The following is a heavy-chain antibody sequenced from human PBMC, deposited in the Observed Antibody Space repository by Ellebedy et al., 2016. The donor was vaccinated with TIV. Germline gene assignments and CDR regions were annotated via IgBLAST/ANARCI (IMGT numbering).Heavy chain of an antibody. D-gene: IGHD3-22*01. Sequence: PGGSLRLSCTASGFTFGSYAMSRVRQAPGKGLEWVSGLSYSGSSTFYAASVKGRFTISRDNSKNTLYLQMYSLGVEDTAVYYCAKPPVGFYYDGVSSSPSEFDDWGQGTLVTVSS. CDR3: AKPPVGFYYDGVSSSPSEFDD. J-gene: IGHJ4*02. CDR2: LSYSGSST. CDR1: GFTFGSYA. V-gene: IGHV3-23*01.